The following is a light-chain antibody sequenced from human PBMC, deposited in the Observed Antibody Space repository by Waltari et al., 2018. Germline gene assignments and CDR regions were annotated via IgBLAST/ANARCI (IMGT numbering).Light chain of an antibody. CDR2: EVN. CDR3: NSYAGSYNLV. J-gene: IGLJ3*02. Sequence: QSALTQPPSASGSPGQSVTISCTGTSTDVGGYNYVPWYQQHPGKAPKLMIFEVNKRPSGVPDRFSGSKSGNTASLTVSGLQAEDEADYYCNSYAGSYNLVFGGGTKLTVL. V-gene: IGLV2-8*01. CDR1: STDVGGYNY.